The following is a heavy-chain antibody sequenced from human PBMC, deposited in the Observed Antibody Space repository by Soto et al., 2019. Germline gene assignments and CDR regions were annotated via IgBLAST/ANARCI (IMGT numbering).Heavy chain of an antibody. CDR2: IKRKIDGGTT. CDR1: GFSFNNAW. V-gene: IGHV3-15*07. CDR3: ATHHSGSYYFDY. Sequence: PGGSVRLSCADSGFSFNNAWMNWVRQAPGKGLEWVGRIKRKIDGGTTDYAAPVKGRFTISRYDSKNTLYLQMSSLQSEDTAVYYCATHHSGSYYFDYWGQGALVTVSS. D-gene: IGHD1-26*01. J-gene: IGHJ4*02.